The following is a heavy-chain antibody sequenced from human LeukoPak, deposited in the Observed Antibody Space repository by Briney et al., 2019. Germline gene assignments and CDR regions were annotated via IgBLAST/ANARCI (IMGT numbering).Heavy chain of an antibody. Sequence: PSETLSLTCTVSGGSISSYYWSWIRQPAGKGLEWIGRIYTSGSTNYNPSLKSRVTMSVDTSKNQFSLKLSSVTAADTAVYYCARDLIVPVGMTGSGSYSTDYWGQGTLVTVSS. V-gene: IGHV4-4*07. J-gene: IGHJ4*02. CDR1: GGSISSYY. D-gene: IGHD3-10*01. CDR2: IYTSGST. CDR3: ARDLIVPVGMTGSGSYSTDY.